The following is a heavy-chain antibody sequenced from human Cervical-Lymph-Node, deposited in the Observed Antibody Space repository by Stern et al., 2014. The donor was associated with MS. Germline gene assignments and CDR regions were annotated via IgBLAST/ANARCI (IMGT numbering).Heavy chain of an antibody. D-gene: IGHD3-10*01. CDR2: ISYDGSDT. CDR1: GFTFSSYG. V-gene: IGHV3-30*18. CDR3: VKRGITEVRGVRLGDY. J-gene: IGHJ4*02. Sequence: VQLVASGGGVVQPGRSLRLTCTVSGFTFSSYGMHWVRQAPGKGLEGVSVISYDGSDTYYAESVKGRFTISRDNSKNTLYLEMRSLRPEDTAVYYCVKRGITEVRGVRLGDYWGPGTLVIVSS.